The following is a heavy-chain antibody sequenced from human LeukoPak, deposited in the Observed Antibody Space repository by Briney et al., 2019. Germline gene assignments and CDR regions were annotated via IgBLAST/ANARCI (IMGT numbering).Heavy chain of an antibody. V-gene: IGHV4-39*07. CDR3: AAGSESYDSRGYSYYFDY. D-gene: IGHD3-22*01. Sequence: PSETLSLTCSISGGSFSSGYYCWGWVRQPPGKGLEWIGTLCYSGNIYYNPSLKSRVTISVDTSKNQFSLKLSSVTAADTAVYYCAAGSESYDSRGYSYYFDYWGQGTLVTVSS. CDR2: LCYSGNI. CDR1: GGSFSSGYYC. J-gene: IGHJ4*02.